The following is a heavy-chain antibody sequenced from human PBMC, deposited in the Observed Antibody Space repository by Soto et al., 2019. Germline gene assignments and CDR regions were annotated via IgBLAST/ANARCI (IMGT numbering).Heavy chain of an antibody. V-gene: IGHV1-18*01. CDR3: ARVVPGAEAWFGP. D-gene: IGHD1-26*01. J-gene: IGHJ5*02. Sequence: ASMRVSCKTSCYTFANYGSTWVRQAPGQALEWLGWISLYSDGTNYAQKFQGRVSMTTDTSTTTAYMELRSLRSDDTAVYYCARVVPGAEAWFGPWGQGTMVTV. CDR1: CYTFANYG. CDR2: ISLYSDGT.